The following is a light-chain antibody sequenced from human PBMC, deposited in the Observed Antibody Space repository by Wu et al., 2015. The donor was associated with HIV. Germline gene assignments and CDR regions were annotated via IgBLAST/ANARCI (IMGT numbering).Light chain of an antibody. CDR1: QSISSY. V-gene: IGKV3-11*01. J-gene: IGKJ1*01. CDR2: DAS. Sequence: PEERATLSCRASQSISSYLAWYQQRPGQPPRLLIYDASKRATGIPARFSGSGSGTDFILTISSLEPEDFAIYYCQQRSNWPRGWTFGQGTKVEIK. CDR3: QQRSNWPRGWT.